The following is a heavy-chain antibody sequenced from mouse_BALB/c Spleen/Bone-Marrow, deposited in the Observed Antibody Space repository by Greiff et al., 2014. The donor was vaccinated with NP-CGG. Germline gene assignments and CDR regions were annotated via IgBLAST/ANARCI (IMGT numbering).Heavy chain of an antibody. J-gene: IGHJ3*01. CDR1: GFTFNTNA. D-gene: IGHD1-2*01. CDR3: VRERSHYCGSAWFPY. Sequence: EVQREESGGGLVQPKGSLKLSCAASGFTFNTNAMNWVRQAPGKGLEWVARIRSKSNNYVKYYADSKKGRFTISRDDSKNMFYLQMNNLKTEDAAMYYFVRERSHYCGSAWFPYWGQGTLVTVSA. CDR2: IRSKSNNYVK. V-gene: IGHV10S3*01.